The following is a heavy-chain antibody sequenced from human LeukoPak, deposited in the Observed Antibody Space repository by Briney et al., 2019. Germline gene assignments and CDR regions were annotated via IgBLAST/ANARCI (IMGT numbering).Heavy chain of an antibody. D-gene: IGHD3-9*01. CDR1: GFTFSSYS. CDR3: ARDSGYDILTGSYAFHI. J-gene: IGHJ3*02. CDR2: ISSSSSYI. V-gene: IGHV3-21*01. Sequence: GGSLRLSCAASGFTFSSYSMNWVRQAPGKGLEWVSSISSSSSYIYYADSVKGRFTISRDNAKNSLYLQMNSLRAEDTAVYYCARDSGYDILTGSYAFHIWGQGTMVTVSS.